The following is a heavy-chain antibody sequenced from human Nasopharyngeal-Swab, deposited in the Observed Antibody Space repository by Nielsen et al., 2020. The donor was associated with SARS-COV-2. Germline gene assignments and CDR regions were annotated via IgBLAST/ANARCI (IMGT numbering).Heavy chain of an antibody. CDR2: INHSGST. D-gene: IGHD3-3*01. CDR3: ARGPSTTFGVVIIGFDP. J-gene: IGHJ5*02. Sequence: SETLSLTCAVYGGSFSGYYWSWIRQPPGKGLEWIGEINHSGSTNYNPSLKSRVTISVDTSKNQFSLKLSSVTAADTAVYYCARGPSTTFGVVIIGFDPWGQGTLVTVSS. V-gene: IGHV4-34*01. CDR1: GGSFSGYY.